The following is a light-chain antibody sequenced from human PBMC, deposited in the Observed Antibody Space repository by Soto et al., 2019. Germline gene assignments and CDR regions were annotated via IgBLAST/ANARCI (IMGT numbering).Light chain of an antibody. CDR2: TTN. J-gene: IGLJ2*01. CDR1: SGSVSASYY. CDR3: VLYMGSGILV. Sequence: QAVVTQGPSFSVSPGGTVTLTCGLSSGSVSASYYPSWYQQTPGQAPRPLIYTTNTRSSGVPDRFSGSILGNKAALTTTGDQADDESAYYCVLYMGSGILVFGGGTKHTV. V-gene: IGLV8-61*01.